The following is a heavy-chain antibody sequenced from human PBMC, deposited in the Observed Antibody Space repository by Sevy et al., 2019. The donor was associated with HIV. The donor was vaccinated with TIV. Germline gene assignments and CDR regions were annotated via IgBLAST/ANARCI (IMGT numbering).Heavy chain of an antibody. CDR1: GGSFSGYY. CDR2: SNHSGST. Sequence: SETLSLTCAVYGGSFSGYYWSWIRRPPGKGLEWIGASNHSGSTNDNPSLKSRVTISVDTSKNQFSLKLSSVTAADTAVYYCARHCGSTSCSHAFDIWGQGTMVTVSS. J-gene: IGHJ3*02. D-gene: IGHD2-2*01. CDR3: ARHCGSTSCSHAFDI. V-gene: IGHV4-34*01.